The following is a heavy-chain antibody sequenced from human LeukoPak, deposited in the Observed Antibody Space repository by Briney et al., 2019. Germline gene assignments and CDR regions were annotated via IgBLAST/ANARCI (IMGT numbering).Heavy chain of an antibody. D-gene: IGHD2-21*02. Sequence: ASVKVSCKASGYTFTSYGISWVRQAPGQGLEWMGRIIPILGIANYAQKFQGRVTITADKSTSTAYMELSSLRSEDTAVYYCARGGDHAPIDYWGQGTLVTVSS. CDR3: ARGGDHAPIDY. CDR1: GYTFTSYG. V-gene: IGHV1-69*04. CDR2: IIPILGIA. J-gene: IGHJ4*02.